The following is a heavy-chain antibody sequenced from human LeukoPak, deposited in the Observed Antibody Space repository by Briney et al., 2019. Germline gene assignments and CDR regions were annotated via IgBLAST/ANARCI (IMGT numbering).Heavy chain of an antibody. CDR1: GYTLTELS. CDR2: FDPEDGET. Sequence: ASVKVSCKVSGYTLTELSMHWVRQAPGKGLEWMGGFDPEDGETIYAQKFQGRVTMTEDTSTDTAYMELSSLRSEDTAVYYCAIQSGYYYDSSGYRNLDYWGQGTLVTVSS. V-gene: IGHV1-24*01. CDR3: AIQSGYYYDSSGYRNLDY. D-gene: IGHD3-22*01. J-gene: IGHJ4*02.